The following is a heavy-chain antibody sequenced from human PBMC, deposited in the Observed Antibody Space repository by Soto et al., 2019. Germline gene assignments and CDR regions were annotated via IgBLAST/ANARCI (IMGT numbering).Heavy chain of an antibody. CDR1: VESIRSVNW. D-gene: IGHD3-9*01. V-gene: IGHV4-4*02. CDR2: IYHTGTT. CDR3: VTLSGYFPISLFYS. Sequence: SAKLSVTCGVSVESIRSVNWWSWVRQSPGQGLEWIGEIYHTGTTNYNPSLKSRLTLSVDKSKNQVFLNLTSVSAADTAVYYCVTLSGYFPISLFYSWGNG. J-gene: IGHJ5*01.